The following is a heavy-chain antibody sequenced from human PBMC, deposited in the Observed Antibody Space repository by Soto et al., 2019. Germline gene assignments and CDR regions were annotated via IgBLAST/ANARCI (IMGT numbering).Heavy chain of an antibody. CDR2: IYHSGST. CDR3: ASRYCISTSCYVGYYGMDV. V-gene: IGHV4-4*02. D-gene: IGHD2-2*01. J-gene: IGHJ6*02. Sequence: QVQLQESGPGLVKPSGTLSLTCAVSGGSISSSNWWSWVRQPPGKGLEWIGEIYHSGSTNYHPSLKSRGTISVDKSKNQCSLKLSSVTAADTAVYYCASRYCISTSCYVGYYGMDVWGQGTTVTVSS. CDR1: GGSISSSNW.